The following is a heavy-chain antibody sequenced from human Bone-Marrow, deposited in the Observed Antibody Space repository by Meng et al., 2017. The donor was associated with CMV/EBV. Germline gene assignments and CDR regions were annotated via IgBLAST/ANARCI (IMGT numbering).Heavy chain of an antibody. CDR1: GGSISSSSYY. V-gene: IGHV4-61*02. J-gene: IGHJ4*02. D-gene: IGHD2-8*01. Sequence: LRLSCTVSGGSISSSSYYWGWIRQPAGKGLEWIGRIYTSGSTNYNPSLKSRVTMSVDTSKNQFSLKLSSVTAADTAVYYCAKIDIGYCTNGVCYTDDYWGQGTLVTVSS. CDR2: IYTSGST. CDR3: AKIDIGYCTNGVCYTDDY.